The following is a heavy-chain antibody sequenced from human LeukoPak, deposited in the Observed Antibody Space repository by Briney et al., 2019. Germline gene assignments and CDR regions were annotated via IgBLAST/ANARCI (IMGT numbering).Heavy chain of an antibody. CDR3: AKAGPYYPDS. CDR1: GFTFDNYG. V-gene: IGHV3-23*01. Sequence: PGGSLRLSCAASGFTFDNYGMRWVRRAPGMGLEWVSTISGSGDATYYADSVKGRFTISRDNSKNTLFLQMNSLTAEDTAVYYCAKAGPYYPDSWGQGTLVTVSS. CDR2: ISGSGDAT. J-gene: IGHJ4*02.